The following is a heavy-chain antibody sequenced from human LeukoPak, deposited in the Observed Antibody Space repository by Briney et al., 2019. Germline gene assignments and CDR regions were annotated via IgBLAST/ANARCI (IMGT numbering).Heavy chain of an antibody. CDR1: GFTFSSYW. CDR3: ARDRKSSFDY. Sequence: GGSLRLSCADSGFTFSSYWIHWVRQAPGEGLVWVSRINSDGANTIYADSVKGRFTISRDNAKNTVYLQMNSLRAEDTAVYYCARDRKSSFDYWGQGNLVTVSS. J-gene: IGHJ4*02. CDR2: INSDGANT. V-gene: IGHV3-74*01.